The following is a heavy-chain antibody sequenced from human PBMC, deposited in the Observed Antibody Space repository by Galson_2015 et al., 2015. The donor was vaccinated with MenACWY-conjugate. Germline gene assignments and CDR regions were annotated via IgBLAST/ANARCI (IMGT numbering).Heavy chain of an antibody. CDR2: IKQDGSEK. CDR3: ARESSPNAFDI. J-gene: IGHJ3*02. V-gene: IGHV3-7*03. CDR1: GFTFSSYW. Sequence: FLRLSCAASGFTFSSYWMSWVRQAPGKGLEWVANIKQDGSEKYYVDSVKGRFTISRDNAKNSLYLQMNSLRAEDTAVYYCARESSPNAFDIWGQGTMVTVSS.